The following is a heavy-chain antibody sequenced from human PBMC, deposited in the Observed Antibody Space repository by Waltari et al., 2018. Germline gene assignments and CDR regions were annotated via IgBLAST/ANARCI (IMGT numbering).Heavy chain of an antibody. CDR1: GFTFSSYS. Sequence: EVQLVESGGGLVQPGGSLLLSCAASGFTFSSYSMTWVSRAPGKGLEWVSYISSSSSTIYYADSVKGRFTISRDNAKNSLYLQMNSLRAEDTAVYYCAATGYSSSWQHDYWGQGTLVTVSS. V-gene: IGHV3-48*04. D-gene: IGHD6-13*01. CDR3: AATGYSSSWQHDY. CDR2: ISSSSSTI. J-gene: IGHJ4*02.